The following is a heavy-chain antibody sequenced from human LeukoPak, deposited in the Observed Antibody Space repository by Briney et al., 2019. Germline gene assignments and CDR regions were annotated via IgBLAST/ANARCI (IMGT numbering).Heavy chain of an antibody. D-gene: IGHD6-19*01. CDR2: ISYTGTT. CDR3: ARQKGGVAGLKYYFDY. J-gene: IGHJ4*02. CDR1: GGSISSSTYY. V-gene: IGHV4-39*01. Sequence: TSETLSLTCTVSGGSISSSTYYWGWIRQPPGKGLERIGSISYTGTTYYKPSLKSRVTISVDTSKNQFSLNLSSVTAADTAVYYCARQKGGVAGLKYYFDYWGQGTLVTVSS.